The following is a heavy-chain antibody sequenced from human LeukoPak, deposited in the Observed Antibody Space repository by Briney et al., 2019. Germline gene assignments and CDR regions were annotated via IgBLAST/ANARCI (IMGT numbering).Heavy chain of an antibody. CDR1: GYTFSTYG. Sequence: ASVKVSCKASGYTFSTYGISWVRQAPGQGLEWMGWISAYNGNTNYAQKLQGRVTMTTDTSTSTAYMELRSLRCDDTAVYYCARTWLYYDILTGYFGDYWGQGTLVTVSS. J-gene: IGHJ4*02. CDR3: ARTWLYYDILTGYFGDY. CDR2: ISAYNGNT. V-gene: IGHV1-18*01. D-gene: IGHD3-9*01.